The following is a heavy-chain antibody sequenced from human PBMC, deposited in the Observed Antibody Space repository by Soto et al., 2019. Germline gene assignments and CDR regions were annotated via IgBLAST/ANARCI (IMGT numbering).Heavy chain of an antibody. J-gene: IGHJ4*02. CDR1: GGSINSYY. CDR2: IHSSGSA. V-gene: IGHV4-59*08. CDR3: ARYYCGTSCYYFEH. Sequence: SETLSLTCAVSGGSINSYYWSWIRQPPGKGLEWIGYIHSSGSANYNPSLKSRDTMSVDTSKNQLSLEVHSVTAADTAVYYCARYYCGTSCYYFEHWGQGTLVTVSS. D-gene: IGHD2-2*01.